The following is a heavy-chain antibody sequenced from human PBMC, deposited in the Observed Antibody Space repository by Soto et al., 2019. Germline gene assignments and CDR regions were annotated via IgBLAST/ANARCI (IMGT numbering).Heavy chain of an antibody. Sequence: PGGSLRLSCAASGFTFSSYAMSWVRQAPGKGLEWVSAISGSGGSTYYAGSVKGRFTISRDNSKNTLYLQMNSLRAEDTAVYYCAKFPSSYGSGSYYHFDYWGQGTLVTVSS. CDR2: ISGSGGST. CDR1: GFTFSSYA. D-gene: IGHD3-10*01. J-gene: IGHJ4*02. V-gene: IGHV3-23*01. CDR3: AKFPSSYGSGSYYHFDY.